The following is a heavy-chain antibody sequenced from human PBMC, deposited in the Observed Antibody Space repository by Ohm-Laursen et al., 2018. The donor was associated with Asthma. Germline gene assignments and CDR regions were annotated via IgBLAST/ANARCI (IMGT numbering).Heavy chain of an antibody. J-gene: IGHJ4*02. CDR2: IKPDGSQT. CDR3: ATLSWYAFHY. V-gene: IGHV3-7*01. Sequence: SLRLSCAASGFTFSNFAMHWVRQAPGKGLQWLAFIKPDGSQTYYADSLEGRFSISRDNSKNSLYLQMSSLRGEDTAIYYCATLSWYAFHYWGQGTLVTVSP. D-gene: IGHD2-8*01. CDR1: GFTFSNFA.